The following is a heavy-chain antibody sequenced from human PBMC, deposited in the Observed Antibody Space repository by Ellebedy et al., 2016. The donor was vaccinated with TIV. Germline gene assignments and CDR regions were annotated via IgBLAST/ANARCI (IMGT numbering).Heavy chain of an antibody. V-gene: IGHV3-7*01. J-gene: IGHJ4*02. Sequence: PGGSLRLSCAASGFTFSTYWMGWVRQAAGKGLEWVANTKQDGSEKYYVDSVMGRFTISRDNAKNSLYLQMNSLRAEDTAVYYCGRGQTTFEYWGQGTLVTVSS. CDR2: TKQDGSEK. CDR3: GRGQTTFEY. D-gene: IGHD4-11*01. CDR1: GFTFSTYW.